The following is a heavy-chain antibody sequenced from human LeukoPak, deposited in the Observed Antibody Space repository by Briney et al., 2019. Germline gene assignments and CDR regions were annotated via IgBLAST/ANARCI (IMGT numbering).Heavy chain of an antibody. CDR1: GFTFSIYA. J-gene: IGHJ4*02. D-gene: IGHD6-13*01. CDR3: AKGGGIAAPGGDFDY. CDR2: ISGSSSST. Sequence: PGGSLRLSCAASGFTFSIYAMSWVRQAPGKGPEWVSGISGSSSSTYFSGSVKGRLTISRDNSKNTLSLQMNSLRAEDTAVYYCAKGGGIAAPGGDFDYWGQGTLVTVSS. V-gene: IGHV3-23*01.